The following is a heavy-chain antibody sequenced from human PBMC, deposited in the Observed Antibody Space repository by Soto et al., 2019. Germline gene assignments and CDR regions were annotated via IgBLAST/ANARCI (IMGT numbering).Heavy chain of an antibody. D-gene: IGHD3-3*01. V-gene: IGHV4-34*01. CDR2: INHSGST. CDR1: GGSFSGYY. Sequence: SETLSLTCAVYGGSFSGYYWSWIRQPPGKGLEWIGEINHSGSTNYNPSLKSRVTISVDTSKNQFSLKLSSVTAADTAVYYCARRRFLEWVLWNWFDPWGQGTLVTVSS. CDR3: ARRRFLEWVLWNWFDP. J-gene: IGHJ5*02.